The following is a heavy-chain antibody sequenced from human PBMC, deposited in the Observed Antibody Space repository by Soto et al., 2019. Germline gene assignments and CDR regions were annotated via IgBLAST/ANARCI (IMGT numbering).Heavy chain of an antibody. CDR1: GGSFSGYY. J-gene: IGHJ6*02. CDR2: INHSGST. CDR3: ARGAIRFAPGGSAYYFDVMEG. V-gene: IGHV4-34*01. Sequence: SETLSLTCAVYGGSFSGYYWSWIRQPPGKGLEWIGEINHSGSTNYNPSLKSRVTISVDTSKNQFSLKLSSVTAADTAVYYCARGAIRFAPGGSAYYFDVMEGWGQGTTYTLSS. D-gene: IGHD6-19*01.